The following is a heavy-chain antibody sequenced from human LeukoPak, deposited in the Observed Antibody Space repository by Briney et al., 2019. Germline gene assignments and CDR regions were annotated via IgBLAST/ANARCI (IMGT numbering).Heavy chain of an antibody. J-gene: IGHJ6*03. CDR2: INHSGSI. CDR1: GGSFSSYY. CDR3: ARGKNTYYYYMDV. V-gene: IGHV4-34*01. Sequence: SETLSLTCAVYGGSFSSYYWSWIRQPPGKGLEWIGEINHSGSINYNPSLKSRVTISVDTSKNQFSLKLSSVTAADTAVYYCARGKNTYYYYMDVWGKGTTVTVSS.